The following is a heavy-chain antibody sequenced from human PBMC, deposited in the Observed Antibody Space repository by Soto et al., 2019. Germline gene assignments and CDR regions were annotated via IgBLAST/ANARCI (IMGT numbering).Heavy chain of an antibody. Sequence: PGGSLRLSCTASGFTFGDYAMSWFRQAPGKGLEWVGFIRSKAYGGTTEYAASVKGRFTISRDDSKSIAYLQMNSLKTEDTAVYYCTRVRGSIAAAGLTYGMDVWGQGTTVTVSS. CDR2: IRSKAYGGTT. CDR1: GFTFGDYA. D-gene: IGHD6-13*01. CDR3: TRVRGSIAAAGLTYGMDV. V-gene: IGHV3-49*03. J-gene: IGHJ6*02.